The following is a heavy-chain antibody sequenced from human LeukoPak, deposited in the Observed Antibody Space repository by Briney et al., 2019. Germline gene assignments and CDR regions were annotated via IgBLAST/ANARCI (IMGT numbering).Heavy chain of an antibody. CDR1: GFTFSSYG. CDR2: ISYDGSNK. D-gene: IGHD3-3*01. V-gene: IGHV3-30*18. J-gene: IGHJ6*02. Sequence: GGSLRLSCAASGFTFSSYGMHWVRQAPGKGLEWVAVISYDGSNKYYADSVKGRFTISRDNSKNTLYLQMNSLRAEDTAVYFCAKDQSITIFGVAPYGMDVWGQGTTVTVSS. CDR3: AKDQSITIFGVAPYGMDV.